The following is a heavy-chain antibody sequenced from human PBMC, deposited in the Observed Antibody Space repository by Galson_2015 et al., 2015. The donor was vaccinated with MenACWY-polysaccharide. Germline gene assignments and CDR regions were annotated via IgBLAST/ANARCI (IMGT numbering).Heavy chain of an antibody. CDR2: INPSRGTT. D-gene: IGHD3-9*01. V-gene: IGHV1-46*01. CDR1: GYTFTSYF. CDR3: ARSGDIKGAFHI. J-gene: IGHJ3*02. Sequence: SVKVSCKASGYTFTSYFIHWVRQAPGPGLEWMGVINPSRGTTSYAQKFQGRVTMTRDTSTSTVYMELSSLRSEDTAVYYCARSGDIKGAFHIWGQGTVVTVSS.